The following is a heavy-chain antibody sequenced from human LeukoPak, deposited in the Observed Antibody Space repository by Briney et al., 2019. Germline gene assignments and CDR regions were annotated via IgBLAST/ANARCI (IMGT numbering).Heavy chain of an antibody. J-gene: IGHJ4*02. CDR3: TTDRREGSYYNFDY. Sequence: PGGSLRLSCAASGFTFSNAWMSRVRQAPGKGLEWVGRIKSKTDGGTTDYAAPVKGRFTISRDDSKNTLYLQMNSLKTEDTAVYYCTTDRREGSYYNFDYWGQGTLVTVSS. CDR1: GFTFSNAW. CDR2: IKSKTDGGTT. D-gene: IGHD1-26*01. V-gene: IGHV3-15*01.